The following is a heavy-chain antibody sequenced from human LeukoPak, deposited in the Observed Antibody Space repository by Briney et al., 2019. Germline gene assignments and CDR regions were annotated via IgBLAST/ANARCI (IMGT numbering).Heavy chain of an antibody. Sequence: SGGSLRLSCAASGFTFSSYRMHWVRQAPGKGLVWVSRINTDGSSTSYADSVKGRFTISRDNAKNTLYLQMNSLRAEDTAVYYCTAAGTRSEYYFDYWGQGTLVTVSS. V-gene: IGHV3-74*01. D-gene: IGHD6-13*01. CDR3: TAAGTRSEYYFDY. J-gene: IGHJ4*02. CDR2: INTDGSST. CDR1: GFTFSSYR.